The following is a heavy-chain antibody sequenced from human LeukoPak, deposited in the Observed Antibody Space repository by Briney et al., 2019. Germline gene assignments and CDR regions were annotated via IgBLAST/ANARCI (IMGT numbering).Heavy chain of an antibody. J-gene: IGHJ3*02. CDR2: IYHSGST. D-gene: IGHD4-23*01. CDR3: ARVNLRWDAFDI. Sequence: SETLSLTCAVSGGSISSGGYSWSRIRQPPGKGLEWIGYIYHSGSTYYNPSLKSRVTISVDRSKNQFSLKLSSVTAADTAVYYCARVNLRWDAFDIWGQGTMVTVSS. CDR1: GGSISSGGYS. V-gene: IGHV4-30-2*01.